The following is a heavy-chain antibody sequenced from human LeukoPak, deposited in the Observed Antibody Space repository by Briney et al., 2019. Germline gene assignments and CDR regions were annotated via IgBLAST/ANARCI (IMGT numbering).Heavy chain of an antibody. CDR1: GFTFNIYT. CDR3: VKVIVGATFDY. J-gene: IGHJ4*02. V-gene: IGHV3-64D*06. CDR2: INNSGRDT. Sequence: GRSLRLSCSASGFTFNIYTMHWVRQAPGKGLEDVSGINNSGRDTWYADFVKGRFTISRDNSKNTLYLQMSRLRTEDTAVYYRVKVIVGATFDYWGQGTQVTVSS. D-gene: IGHD1-26*01.